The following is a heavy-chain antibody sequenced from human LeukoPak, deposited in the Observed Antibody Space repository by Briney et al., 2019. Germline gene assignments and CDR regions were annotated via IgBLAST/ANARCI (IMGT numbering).Heavy chain of an antibody. CDR2: IYTTGST. J-gene: IGHJ3*01. Sequence: SETLSLTCTVSGGSISSGSYYWSWIRQPAGKGLEWIGHIYTTGSTNYNPSLKSRVTISVDTSKTQFSLKLSSVTAADTAVYYCARPDDGAFDFWGQGTMVTVST. CDR3: ARPDDGAFDF. CDR1: GGSISSGSYY. D-gene: IGHD5-24*01. V-gene: IGHV4-61*09.